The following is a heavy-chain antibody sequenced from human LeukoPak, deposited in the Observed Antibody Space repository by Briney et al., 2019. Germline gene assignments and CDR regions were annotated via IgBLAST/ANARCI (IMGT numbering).Heavy chain of an antibody. J-gene: IGHJ3*02. D-gene: IGHD5-18*01. Sequence: SETLSLTCTVSGGSISSYYWSWIRQPPGKGLEWIGYIYYSGSTNYNPSLKSRVTIPVDTSKNQFSLKLSSVTAADTAVYYCAREDGTSMDNAFDIWGQGTMVTVSS. V-gene: IGHV4-59*01. CDR3: AREDGTSMDNAFDI. CDR2: IYYSGST. CDR1: GGSISSYY.